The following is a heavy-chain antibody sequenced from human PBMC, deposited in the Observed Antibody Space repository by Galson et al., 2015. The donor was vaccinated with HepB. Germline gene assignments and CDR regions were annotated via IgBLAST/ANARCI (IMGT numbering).Heavy chain of an antibody. CDR2: ISDDGRKK. CDR1: GFNFNSYG. Sequence: SLRLSCADSGFNFNSYGMHWVRQAPGKGLEWVALISDDGRKKSYADSVKGRFSIFRENSNNILYLQMNSLTAEDTAVYYCAKDSNILVVPFPILDYWGQGTLVTVAS. J-gene: IGHJ4*02. D-gene: IGHD2-21*01. CDR3: AKDSNILVVPFPILDY. V-gene: IGHV3-30*18.